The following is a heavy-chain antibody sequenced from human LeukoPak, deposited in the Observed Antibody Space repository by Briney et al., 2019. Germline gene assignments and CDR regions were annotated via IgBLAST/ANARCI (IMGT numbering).Heavy chain of an antibody. CDR1: GFTFSSYG. V-gene: IGHV3-30*02. Sequence: GGSLRLSCAASGFTFSSYGMPWGRQAPGKGLGWVAFLRYDGSNKYYADSVKGRFTISRDNSKNTLYLQMNSLRAEDTAVYYCAKDASSSSWYIYYFDYWGQGTLVTVSS. J-gene: IGHJ4*02. CDR3: AKDASSSSWYIYYFDY. CDR2: LRYDGSNK. D-gene: IGHD6-13*01.